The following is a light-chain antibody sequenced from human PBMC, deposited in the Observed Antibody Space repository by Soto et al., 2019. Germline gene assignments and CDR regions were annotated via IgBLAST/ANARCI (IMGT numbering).Light chain of an antibody. Sequence: AIRMTQSPSSLSASTGDRVTITCRASQGISSYLAWYQQKPGKAPKLLIYAASSLQSGVPSRFSGSGSGTDFTLTISSLQPEDFATYYCQQSYSTPPTTFGGGTKVDIK. CDR3: QQSYSTPPTT. J-gene: IGKJ4*01. CDR1: QGISSY. V-gene: IGKV1-8*01. CDR2: AAS.